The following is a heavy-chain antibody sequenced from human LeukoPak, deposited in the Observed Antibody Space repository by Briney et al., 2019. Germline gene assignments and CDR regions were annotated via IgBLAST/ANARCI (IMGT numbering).Heavy chain of an antibody. CDR1: GYTFTSYG. CDR2: ISAYNGNT. D-gene: IGHD1-14*01. CDR3: ARVYNRGGGYENWFDP. J-gene: IGHJ5*02. Sequence: GASVKVSCKASGYTFTSYGISWVRQAPGQGLEWMGWISAYNGNTNYAQKVQGRVTMTTDTSTSTAYMELRSLRSDDTAVYYCARVYNRGGGYENWFDPWGQGTLVTVSS. V-gene: IGHV1-18*01.